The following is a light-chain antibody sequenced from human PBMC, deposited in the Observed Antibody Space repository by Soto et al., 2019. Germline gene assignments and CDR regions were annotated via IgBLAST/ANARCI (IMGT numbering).Light chain of an antibody. V-gene: IGLV2-14*01. CDR3: NSYTSSSTLYV. CDR1: SSDVGGYNY. J-gene: IGLJ1*01. Sequence: QSALTQPASVSGSPGQSITISCTGTSSDVGGYNYVSWYQQHPGKAPKLMIYDVSNRPSGVSNRFSGSKSGNTASLTISGLQAEDDADYYCNSYTSSSTLYVFGTGTKVTVL. CDR2: DVS.